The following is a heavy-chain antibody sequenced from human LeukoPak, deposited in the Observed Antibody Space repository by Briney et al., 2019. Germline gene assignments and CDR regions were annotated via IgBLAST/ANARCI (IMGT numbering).Heavy chain of an antibody. J-gene: IGHJ4*02. D-gene: IGHD1-26*01. CDR1: GGSISSTNW. CDR2: ISLSGRT. CDR3: SRESGPFSPFGY. Sequence: SETLSLTCGVSGGSISSTNWWGWVRQPPGQGLEWIGEISLSGRTNYNPSLKSRVTMSLDESKKHLSLNLASVTAADTAVYYCSRESGPFSPFGYWGQGTLVTVTS. V-gene: IGHV4-4*02.